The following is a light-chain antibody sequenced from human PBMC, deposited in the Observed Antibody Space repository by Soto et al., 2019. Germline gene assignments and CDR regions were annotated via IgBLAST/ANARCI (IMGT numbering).Light chain of an antibody. CDR2: GAS. V-gene: IGKV3-20*01. Sequence: EIVLTQSPGTLSLSPGERATLSCRASQSVSSSYLAWYQKKPGQAPRLLIYGASSRATGIPDRISGGGSGTDFTLTISRLEPEDFAVYYCQQYGSSPYTFGLGTKLEIK. J-gene: IGKJ2*01. CDR1: QSVSSSY. CDR3: QQYGSSPYT.